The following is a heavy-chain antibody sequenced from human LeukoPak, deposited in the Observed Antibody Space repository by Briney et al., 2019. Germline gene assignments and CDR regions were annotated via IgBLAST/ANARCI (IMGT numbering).Heavy chain of an antibody. Sequence: ASVKVSCKASGYTFTSYDINWVRQATGQGLEWMGWMNPNSGNTGYAQKFQGRVTMTRNTSISTAYMELSSLRSEDTAVYYCARGAVTTTHYYYYMDVWGKGTTVTISS. J-gene: IGHJ6*03. CDR1: GYTFTSYD. D-gene: IGHD4-17*01. CDR2: MNPNSGNT. CDR3: ARGAVTTTHYYYYMDV. V-gene: IGHV1-8*01.